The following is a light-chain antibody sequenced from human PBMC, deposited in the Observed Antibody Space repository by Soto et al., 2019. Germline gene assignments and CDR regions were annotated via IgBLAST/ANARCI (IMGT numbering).Light chain of an antibody. CDR2: GAL. CDR3: QQYGSSPWT. CDR1: QSVSSSY. V-gene: IGKV3-20*01. Sequence: EIVLTQSPGTRSLSPGERATLSCRASQSVSSSYLAWYQQKPGQAPRLLIYGALSRATGIPDRFSGSGSGTDFTLTISRLEPEDFAVYYCQQYGSSPWTFGQGTKVEIK. J-gene: IGKJ1*01.